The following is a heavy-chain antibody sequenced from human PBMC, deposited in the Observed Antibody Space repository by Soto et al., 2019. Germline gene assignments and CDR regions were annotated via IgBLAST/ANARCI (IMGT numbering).Heavy chain of an antibody. CDR2: ISAYNGNT. CDR1: GYTITRYG. D-gene: IGHD1-26*01. CDR3: ARVYLQLRTRGGKFDP. J-gene: IGHJ5*02. Sequence: ASVKVSFKASGYTITRYGISWGRKATGQGLEWMGWISAYNGNTNYAQKLQGRVTMTTDTSTSTAYMELRSLRSDDTAVYYCARVYLQLRTRGGKFDPWGQGTLVTVSS. V-gene: IGHV1-18*01.